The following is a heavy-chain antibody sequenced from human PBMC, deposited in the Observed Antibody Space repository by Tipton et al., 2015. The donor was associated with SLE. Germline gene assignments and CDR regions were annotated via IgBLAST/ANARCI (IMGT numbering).Heavy chain of an antibody. CDR1: GGSISSHY. CDR2: IYYSGST. J-gene: IGHJ4*02. V-gene: IGHV4-59*11. Sequence: TLSLTCTVSGGSISSHYWSWIRQPLGKGLEWIGYIYYSGSTNYNPSLKSRVTISVDTSKNQFSPKLSSVTAADTAVYYCARDPLGGVEDYWGQGTLVTVSS. D-gene: IGHD2-15*01. CDR3: ARDPLGGVEDY.